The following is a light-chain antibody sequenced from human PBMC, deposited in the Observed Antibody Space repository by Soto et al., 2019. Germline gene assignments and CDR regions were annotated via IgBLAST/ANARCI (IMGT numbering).Light chain of an antibody. CDR2: DVT. V-gene: IGLV2-11*01. CDR1: SSDVGAYNY. CDR3: CSYAGSSLWV. J-gene: IGLJ3*02. Sequence: QSALTQPRSVSGSPGQSVTISCTGTSSDVGAYNYVSWYQHHPGKAPKLVIYDVTKRPSGVPDRFAGSKSGNTASLTISGLPAGDEADYYCCSYAGSSLWVFGGGTKLTGL.